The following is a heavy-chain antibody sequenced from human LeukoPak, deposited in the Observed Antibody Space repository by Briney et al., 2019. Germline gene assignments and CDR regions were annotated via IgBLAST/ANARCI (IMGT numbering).Heavy chain of an antibody. CDR3: ARVNRALDY. J-gene: IGHJ4*02. V-gene: IGHV1-2*02. CDR1: GYTFTAYY. Sequence: ASVKVSCRATGYTFTAYYMQWVRQAPGQGLEWMGWINPNSGTTNSAQKFQGRVTMTRDTSIITVYMEVSSLISDDTAVYYCARVNRALDYWGQGTLVTVSS. CDR2: INPNSGTT.